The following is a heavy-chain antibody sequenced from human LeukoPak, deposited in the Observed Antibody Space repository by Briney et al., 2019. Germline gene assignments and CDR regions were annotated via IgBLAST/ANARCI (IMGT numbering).Heavy chain of an antibody. J-gene: IGHJ2*01. V-gene: IGHV1-46*01. Sequence: ASVKVSCKASGYTFTSYYLHWVRQAPGQGLEWMGIINPSAGSTSYAQKFQGRVTLTRDMSTSTVYMEVSRLRSDDTAVYYCARDWPGISLHFDLWGRGTLITVSS. CDR3: ARDWPGISLHFDL. CDR2: INPSAGST. CDR1: GYTFTSYY. D-gene: IGHD2-15*01.